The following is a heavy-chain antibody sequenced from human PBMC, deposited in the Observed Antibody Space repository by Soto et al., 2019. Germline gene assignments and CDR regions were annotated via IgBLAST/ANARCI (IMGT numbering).Heavy chain of an antibody. D-gene: IGHD2-8*01. CDR3: ARGGRRGVVCLDY. CDR1: GGSISRGGYS. J-gene: IGHJ4*02. Sequence: QVPLQESGSRLVKPSQTLSLTCTVSGGSISRGGYSWSWIRQPRVKGLEWIGHIYDSGSPYYNPSLRSRVTISLDRSRNQFSLEVTSVTAADTAVYFCARGGRRGVVCLDYWGQGALVTVSS. V-gene: IGHV4-30-2*01. CDR2: IYDSGSP.